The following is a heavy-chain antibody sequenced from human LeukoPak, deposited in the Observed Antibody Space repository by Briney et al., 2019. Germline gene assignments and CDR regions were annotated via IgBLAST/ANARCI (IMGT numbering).Heavy chain of an antibody. CDR1: GYTFTSYG. J-gene: IGHJ4*02. CDR3: ARDVGNYYYDGSGYNGPPLFDY. Sequence: ASVKVSCKASGYTFTSYGISWVRQAPGQGLEWMGWISGYNGNTNYAQKLQGRVTMTRDTTTSTAYMELRSLRSDDTAVFYCARDVGNYYYDGSGYNGPPLFDYWGQGTLVAVSS. CDR2: ISGYNGNT. V-gene: IGHV1-18*01. D-gene: IGHD3-22*01.